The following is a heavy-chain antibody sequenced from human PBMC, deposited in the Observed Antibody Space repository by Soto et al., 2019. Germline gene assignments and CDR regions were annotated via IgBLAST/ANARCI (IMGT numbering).Heavy chain of an antibody. CDR3: ARDAYYYDSSGSRGFDY. J-gene: IGHJ4*02. Sequence: SETLSLTCTVSGGSISSGGYYWSWIRQHPGKGLEWIGYIYYSGSTYYNPSLKSRVTISVDTSKNQFSLKLSSVTAADTAVYYCARDAYYYDSSGSRGFDYWGQGTLVTVS. V-gene: IGHV4-31*03. D-gene: IGHD3-22*01. CDR2: IYYSGST. CDR1: GGSISSGGYY.